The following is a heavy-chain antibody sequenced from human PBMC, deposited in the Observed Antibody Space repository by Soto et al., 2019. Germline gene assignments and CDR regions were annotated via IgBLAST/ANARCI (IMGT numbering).Heavy chain of an antibody. V-gene: IGHV4-30-4*01. Sequence: QVQLQESGPGLVKPSQTLSLTCAVSGGSITSGDYYWSWIRQPPGKGLEWIGYIYHTGSTDYNPSRKSRVTISIDASKNQFSLKLRSVTAADTAVYYCARDNVLVPAAMRWGYHYYGIDVWGQGTTVTVSS. D-gene: IGHD2-2*01. CDR1: GGSITSGDYY. CDR2: IYHTGST. CDR3: ARDNVLVPAAMRWGYHYYGIDV. J-gene: IGHJ6*02.